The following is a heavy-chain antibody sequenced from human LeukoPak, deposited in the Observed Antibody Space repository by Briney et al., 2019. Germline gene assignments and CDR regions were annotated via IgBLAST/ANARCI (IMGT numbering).Heavy chain of an antibody. CDR3: AKMYSSGSDY. V-gene: IGHV3-30*18. Sequence: WVRQAPGKGLEWVAVISYDGSNKYYADSVKGRFTISRDNSKNTLYLQMNSLRAEDTAVYYCAKMYSSGSDYWGQGTLVTVSS. CDR2: ISYDGSNK. D-gene: IGHD6-19*01. J-gene: IGHJ4*02.